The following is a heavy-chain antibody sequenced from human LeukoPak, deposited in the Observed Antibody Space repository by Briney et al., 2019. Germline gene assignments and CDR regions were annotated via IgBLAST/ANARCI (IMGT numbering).Heavy chain of an antibody. CDR2: IIPIFGTA. CDR1: GGTFSSYA. Sequence: ASVKVSCKASGGTFSSYAISWVRQAPGQGLEWMGGIIPIFGTANYAQKFQGRVTITADESTSTAYMELSSLRSEDTAIYYCVKGHYDSRGYVPRRPVIVDYYGMDVWGQGTTVTVSS. V-gene: IGHV1-69*13. J-gene: IGHJ6*02. CDR3: VKGHYDSRGYVPRRPVIVDYYGMDV. D-gene: IGHD3-22*01.